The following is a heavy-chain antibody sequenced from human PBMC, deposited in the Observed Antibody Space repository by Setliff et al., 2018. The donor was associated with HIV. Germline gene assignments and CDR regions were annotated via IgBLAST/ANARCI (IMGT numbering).Heavy chain of an antibody. CDR2: ISGSGGST. V-gene: IGHV3-23*01. J-gene: IGHJ3*02. Sequence: SLRLSCAASGFTFSSYAMSWVRQAPGKGLEWVSAISGSGGSTYYADSVKGRSTISRDDSKNTLYLQMNSLRAEDTAVYYCAKVGGPSTTNGFDSWGQGTMVT. D-gene: IGHD4-17*01. CDR1: GFTFSSYA. CDR3: AKVGGPSTTNGFDS.